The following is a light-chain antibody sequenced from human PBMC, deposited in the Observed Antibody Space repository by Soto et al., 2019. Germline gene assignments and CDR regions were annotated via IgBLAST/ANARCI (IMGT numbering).Light chain of an antibody. CDR3: QQYGSSGT. V-gene: IGKV3-20*01. CDR2: GAS. CDR1: QSVSSY. Sequence: EFVLTQSPATLSLSPGERATLSCRASQSVSSYLAWYQQKPGQAPRLLIYGASNRATGIPDRFSGSGSGTDFTLTISRLEPEDFAVYYCQQYGSSGTFGQGTKV. J-gene: IGKJ1*01.